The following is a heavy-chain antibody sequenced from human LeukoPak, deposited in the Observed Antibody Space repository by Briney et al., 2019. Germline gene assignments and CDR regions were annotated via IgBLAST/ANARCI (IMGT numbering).Heavy chain of an antibody. D-gene: IGHD3-3*01. CDR3: ARERITIFGVVITIFDY. V-gene: IGHV1-69*05. J-gene: IGHJ4*02. CDR1: GGTFSSYA. CDR2: IIPIFGTA. Sequence: SVTVSCKASGGTFSSYAISWVRQAPGQGLEWMGRIIPIFGTANYAQKFQGRVTITTDESTSTAYMELSSLRSEDTAVYYCARERITIFGVVITIFDYWGQGTLVTVSS.